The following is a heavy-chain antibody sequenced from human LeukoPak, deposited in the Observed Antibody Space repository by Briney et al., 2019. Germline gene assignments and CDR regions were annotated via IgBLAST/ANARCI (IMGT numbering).Heavy chain of an antibody. Sequence: PGGSLRLSCAASGFTFSDYHMSWVRQAPGKGLEWISFIASSSTFTTYADSVRGRFTTSRDDAKNSLDLRMNSLRADDTAVYYCASDGGDQPNKNLHYWGQGTLVTVSS. CDR1: GFTFSDYH. CDR2: IASSSTFT. D-gene: IGHD4-17*01. CDR3: ASDGGDQPNKNLHY. J-gene: IGHJ4*02. V-gene: IGHV3-11*06.